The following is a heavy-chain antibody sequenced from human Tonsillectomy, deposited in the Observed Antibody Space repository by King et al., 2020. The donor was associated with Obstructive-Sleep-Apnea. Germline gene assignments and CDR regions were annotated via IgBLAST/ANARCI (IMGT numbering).Heavy chain of an antibody. J-gene: IGHJ4*02. CDR2: IRSKANRYAT. CDR1: GFTFSGSA. Sequence: VQLVESGGGLVQPGGALKLSCAASGFTFSGSAMHWVRQASGQGLGWVCRIRSKANRYATAYAASVKGRFTISRDDSKNTAYLQMNSLKTEDSAVYYCTRHPPRITIFGVVKYYFDYWGQGTLVTVSS. CDR3: TRHPPRITIFGVVKYYFDY. D-gene: IGHD3-3*01. V-gene: IGHV3-73*01.